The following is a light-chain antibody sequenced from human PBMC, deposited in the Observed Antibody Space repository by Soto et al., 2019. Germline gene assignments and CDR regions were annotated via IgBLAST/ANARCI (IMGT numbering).Light chain of an antibody. CDR2: DNN. CDR1: SSNIGNNY. CDR3: GTWDSSLCAYV. Sequence: QSVLTQPPSVSAAPGQKVTISCSGSSSNIGNNYVSWYQQLPGTAPKLLIHDNNKRPSGIPDRFSGSKSGTSATLGITGLQTGDEADYYCGTWDSSLCAYVFGTGTKLTVL. J-gene: IGLJ1*01. V-gene: IGLV1-51*01.